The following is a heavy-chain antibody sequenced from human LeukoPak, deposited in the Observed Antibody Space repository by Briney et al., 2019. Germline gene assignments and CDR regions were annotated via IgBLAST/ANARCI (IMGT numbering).Heavy chain of an antibody. J-gene: IGHJ4*02. Sequence: KTSETLSLICTVSGYSINSGYYWGWIRQPPGKGLEWIGSIYHSGSTYYNPSLKSRVTISVDTSKNQFSLKLSSVTAADTAVYYCARVLNGRAPFDYWGQGTLVTVSS. CDR2: IYHSGST. CDR1: GYSINSGYY. D-gene: IGHD2-8*01. CDR3: ARVLNGRAPFDY. V-gene: IGHV4-38-2*02.